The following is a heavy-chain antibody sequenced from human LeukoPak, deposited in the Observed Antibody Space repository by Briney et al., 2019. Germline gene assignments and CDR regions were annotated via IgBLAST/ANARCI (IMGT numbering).Heavy chain of an antibody. CDR2: ISNNGGYT. CDR1: GFTFSSSA. CDR3: ASDSPGYDSGSYFAY. D-gene: IGHD2-15*01. J-gene: IGHJ4*02. Sequence: GGSLRLSCAASGFTFSSSAMSWVRQAPGKGLEWVSAISNNGGYTYYADSVQGRFTISRDNAKNSLYLQMNSLRDEDTAVYYCASDSPGYDSGSYFAYWGQGTLVTVSS. V-gene: IGHV3-23*01.